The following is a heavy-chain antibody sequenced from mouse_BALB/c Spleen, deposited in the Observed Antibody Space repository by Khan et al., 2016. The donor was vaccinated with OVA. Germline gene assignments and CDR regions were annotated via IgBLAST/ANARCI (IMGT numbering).Heavy chain of an antibody. V-gene: IGHV3-8*02. CDR1: GDSLTSGY. CDR3: ARPTYRYAYVY. D-gene: IGHD2-12*01. J-gene: IGHJ3*01. CDR2: ILYTGYT. Sequence: EVQLQESGPSLVKPSQPLSLTCSVTGDSLTSGYWNWIRKFPGNKLEYMGYILYTGYTYYNPSPKSRISITRHTSKNQYYLQLSSVTDEDTAKYYCARPTYRYAYVYWGKGTLVTVSA.